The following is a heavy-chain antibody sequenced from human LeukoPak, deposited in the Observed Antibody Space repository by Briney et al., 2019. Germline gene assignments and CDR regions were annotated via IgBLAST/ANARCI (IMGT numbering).Heavy chain of an antibody. J-gene: IGHJ4*02. CDR3: ARGFRTGYMTIFAY. Sequence: ASVKVSCKASGYTFSGYYMQWVRQAPGQALEWMGWITPDSGGTDYAEKFQGRVTMTRDTSISTAYLELTRLISDDTAVYFCARGFRTGYMTIFAYWGQGTLVTVSS. V-gene: IGHV1-2*02. CDR2: ITPDSGGT. CDR1: GYTFSGYY. D-gene: IGHD3-3*01.